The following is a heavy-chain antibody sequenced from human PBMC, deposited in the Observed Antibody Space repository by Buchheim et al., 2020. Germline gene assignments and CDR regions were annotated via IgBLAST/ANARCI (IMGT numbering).Heavy chain of an antibody. Sequence: VQLVESGGGLVQPGGSLRLSCAASGFTFSSYSMNWVRQYPGKGLEWIGYIYYSGSTYHNPSLKSRVTISIDTSKNQFSLKMSSVTAADTAVYYCARGTKYCSRTSCSPYYFDYWGQGTL. D-gene: IGHD2-2*01. J-gene: IGHJ4*02. CDR2: IYYSGST. CDR1: GFTFSSYS. V-gene: IGHV4-31*02. CDR3: ARGTKYCSRTSCSPYYFDY.